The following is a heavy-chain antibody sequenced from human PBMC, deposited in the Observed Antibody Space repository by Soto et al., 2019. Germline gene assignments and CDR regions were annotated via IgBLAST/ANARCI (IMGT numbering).Heavy chain of an antibody. D-gene: IGHD2-21*02. V-gene: IGHV3-33*01. J-gene: IGHJ6*02. CDR1: GFTFSAYG. CDR3: ARDGGGDDDGFYGMDV. Sequence: QVQLVESGGGVVQPGRSLRLSCAASGFTFSAYGMHWVRQAPGKGLEWVAVIYYDGSDKYYGDSVKGRFTISRDNSKNTLSLQMNSLRAEDTAVYYCARDGGGDDDGFYGMDVWGQGTTVTVSS. CDR2: IYYDGSDK.